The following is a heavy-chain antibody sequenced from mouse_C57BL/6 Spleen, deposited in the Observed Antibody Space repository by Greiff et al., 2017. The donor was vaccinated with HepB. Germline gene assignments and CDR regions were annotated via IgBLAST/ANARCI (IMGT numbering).Heavy chain of an antibody. CDR3: ARYGRSYGFAD. Sequence: EVQLQQSGPELVKPGASVKISCKASGYSFTGYYMNWVKQSPEKSLEWIGEINPSTGGTTYNQKFKAKATLTVDKSSSTAYMQLKSLTSEDSAVYYCARYGRSYGFADWGQGTLVTVSA. CDR1: GYSFTGYY. CDR2: INPSTGGT. D-gene: IGHD1-1*01. J-gene: IGHJ3*01. V-gene: IGHV1-42*01.